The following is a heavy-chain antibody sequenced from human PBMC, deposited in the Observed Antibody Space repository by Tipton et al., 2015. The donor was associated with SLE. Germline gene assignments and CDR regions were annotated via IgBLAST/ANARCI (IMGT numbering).Heavy chain of an antibody. V-gene: IGHV4-34*01. J-gene: IGHJ4*02. Sequence: LRLSCAVYGGSFSGYYWSWIRPPPGKGLEWIGEINHSGSTNYNPSLKSRDTISEDTSNNQFSLKLSSVTAADTAVYYCARSLLYCSGGSCYSDYWGQGTLVTVSS. CDR2: INHSGST. D-gene: IGHD2-15*01. CDR1: GGSFSGYY. CDR3: ARSLLYCSGGSCYSDY.